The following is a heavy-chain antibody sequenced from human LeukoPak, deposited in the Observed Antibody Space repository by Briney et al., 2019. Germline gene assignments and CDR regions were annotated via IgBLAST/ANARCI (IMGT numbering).Heavy chain of an antibody. V-gene: IGHV4-34*01. Sequence: PSETLSLTCAVYGGSFSVYYWSWIRQPPGKGLEWIGEINHSGSTNYNPSLKSRVTISVDTSKNQFSLKLSSVTAADTAVYYCARGALWFRELYLDYWGQGTLVTVSS. CDR2: INHSGST. J-gene: IGHJ4*02. CDR3: ARGALWFRELYLDY. D-gene: IGHD3-10*01. CDR1: GGSFSVYY.